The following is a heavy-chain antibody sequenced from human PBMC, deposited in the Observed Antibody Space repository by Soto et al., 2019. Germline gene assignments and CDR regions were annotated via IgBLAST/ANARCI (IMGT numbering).Heavy chain of an antibody. CDR3: AAGGGGSRY. CDR2: INAGNGDT. J-gene: IGHJ4*02. CDR1: GYTFISYA. Sequence: QVQLVQSGAEVKKPGASVKVSCKASGYTFISYAMHWVRQAPGHSLEWMGWINAGNGDTRYSQTFQGRVSFTRDTSASIAYMELSSLTSEDTAIYYCAAGGGGSRYWGQGTLVTVSS. V-gene: IGHV1-3*01. D-gene: IGHD2-15*01.